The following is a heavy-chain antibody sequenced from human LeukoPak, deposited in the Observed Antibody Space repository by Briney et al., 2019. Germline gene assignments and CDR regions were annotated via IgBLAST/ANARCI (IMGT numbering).Heavy chain of an antibody. CDR2: ISSSSSYI. D-gene: IGHD6-13*01. CDR1: GFTFSDYW. V-gene: IGHV3-21*01. J-gene: IGHJ4*02. Sequence: GGSLTLSCAASGFTFSDYWMHWVRQAPGKGLEWVSSISSSSSYIYYADSVKGRFTISRDNAKNSLYLQMNSLRAEDTAVYYCASEIAAAGYFDYWGQGTLVTVSS. CDR3: ASEIAAAGYFDY.